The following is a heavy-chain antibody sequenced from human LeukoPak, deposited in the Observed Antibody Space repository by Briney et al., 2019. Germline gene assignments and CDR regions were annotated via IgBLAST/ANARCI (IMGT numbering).Heavy chain of an antibody. Sequence: SETLSLTCRVSGGFISTYYWSWIRQPPGKGLEWIGSIYYSGSTYYNPSLKSRVTISVDTSKNQFSLKLNSVTATDTAVYYCARHYGPWGQGTLVTVSS. CDR2: IYYSGST. CDR3: ARHYGP. CDR1: GGFISTYY. V-gene: IGHV4-59*08. J-gene: IGHJ4*02. D-gene: IGHD3-10*01.